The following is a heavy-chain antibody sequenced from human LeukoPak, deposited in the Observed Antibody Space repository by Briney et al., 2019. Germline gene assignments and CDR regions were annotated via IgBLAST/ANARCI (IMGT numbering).Heavy chain of an antibody. CDR2: ISYDGSNK. V-gene: IGHV3-30*04. D-gene: IGHD5-24*01. J-gene: IGHJ4*02. Sequence: GRSLRLSCAASGFTFSSYAMHWVRQAPGKGLEWVAVISYDGSNKYYADSVKGRFTTSRDNSKNTLYLQMNSLRAEDTAVYYCARDRPRDGYNYGFDYWGQGTLVTVSS. CDR1: GFTFSSYA. CDR3: ARDRPRDGYNYGFDY.